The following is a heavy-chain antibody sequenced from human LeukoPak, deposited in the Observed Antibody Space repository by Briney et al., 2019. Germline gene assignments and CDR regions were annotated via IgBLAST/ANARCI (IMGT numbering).Heavy chain of an antibody. CDR3: ARRVYTGDYYYGMDV. CDR2: ISYRGST. CDR1: GGSVTSGSYY. D-gene: IGHD6-13*01. Sequence: PSETLSLTCSVSGGSVTSGSYYWSWIRQPPGKELEWIGYISYRGSTNYNPSLKSRVTISVDTSKTQFSLKLSSVTAADTAVYYCARRVYTGDYYYGMDVWGQGTTVTVSS. V-gene: IGHV4-61*01. J-gene: IGHJ6*02.